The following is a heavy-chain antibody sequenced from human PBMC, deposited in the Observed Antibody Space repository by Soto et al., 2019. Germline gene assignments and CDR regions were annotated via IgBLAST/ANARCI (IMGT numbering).Heavy chain of an antibody. CDR2: INAGNGNT. V-gene: IGHV1-3*05. CDR3: ARSIVVVSALDY. D-gene: IGHD2-21*02. Sequence: QVQLVQSGAEEKKPGASVKVSCKASGYTFTSYAMHWVRQAPGQRLEWMGWINAGNGNTKYSQKFQGRVTITRDTSASTVYRELSSLRSEDTAVCYCARSIVVVSALDYWGQGTLVTVSS. CDR1: GYTFTSYA. J-gene: IGHJ4*02.